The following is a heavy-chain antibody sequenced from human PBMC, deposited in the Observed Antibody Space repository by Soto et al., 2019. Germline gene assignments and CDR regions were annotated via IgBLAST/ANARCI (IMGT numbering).Heavy chain of an antibody. V-gene: IGHV3-21*06. CDR2: ISSTTNYI. CDR3: PRESEGLTSNCDC. CDR1: GLTWTGYS. Sequence: SLGVVCVASGLTWTGYSTNWVRRDPGKGLEWVSSISSTTNYIYYGDSMKGRFTISRDNAKNSLYLEMNSLRAEDTALYYCPRESEGLTSNCDCCGQGT. J-gene: IGHJ4*02.